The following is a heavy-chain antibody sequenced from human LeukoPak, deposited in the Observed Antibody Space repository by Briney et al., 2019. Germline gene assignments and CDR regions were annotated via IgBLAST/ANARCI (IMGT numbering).Heavy chain of an antibody. CDR2: IYPGGSDT. J-gene: IGHJ4*02. CDR1: GYTFTNYW. CDR3: ARTNVGASDY. D-gene: IGHD3-10*01. Sequence: GESLKISCKGSGYTFTNYWSGWVRQMPGKGLEWMGIIYPGGSDTRYYPSFQGQVTISVDKSINTAYLQWISLKASDTAIYFCARTNVGASDYWGQGTLVTVSS. V-gene: IGHV5-51*01.